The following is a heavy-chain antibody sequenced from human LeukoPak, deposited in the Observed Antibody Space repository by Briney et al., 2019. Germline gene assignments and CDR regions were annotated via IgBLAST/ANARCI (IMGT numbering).Heavy chain of an antibody. CDR2: ISGSGGST. V-gene: IGHV3-23*01. CDR1: GFTFSSYA. CDR3: AKDGSGISYDEIGYFDY. D-gene: IGHD3-3*01. Sequence: GGSLRLSCAASGFTFSSYAMSWVRQAPGKGLEWVSAISGSGGSTYYADSVEGRFTISRDNSKNTLYLQMNSLRIEDTAVYYCAKDGSGISYDEIGYFDYWGQGALVTVSS. J-gene: IGHJ4*02.